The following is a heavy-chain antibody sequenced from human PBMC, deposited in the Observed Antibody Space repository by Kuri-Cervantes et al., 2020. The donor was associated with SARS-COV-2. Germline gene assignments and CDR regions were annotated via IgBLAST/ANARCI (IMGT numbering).Heavy chain of an antibody. Sequence: GESLKISCAASGFTFSSYGMHWVRQAPGKGLEWVAVIWYGGSNKYYADSVKGRFTISRDNSKNSLYLQMNSLRAEDTAVYYCARGRRIAAAGRSLKYYYYMDAWGKGTTVTVSS. J-gene: IGHJ6*03. CDR2: IWYGGSNK. CDR3: ARGRRIAAAGRSLKYYYYMDA. D-gene: IGHD6-13*01. CDR1: GFTFSSYG. V-gene: IGHV3-33*08.